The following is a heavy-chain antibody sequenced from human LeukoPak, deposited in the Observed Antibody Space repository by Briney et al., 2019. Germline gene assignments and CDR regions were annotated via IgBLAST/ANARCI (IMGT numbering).Heavy chain of an antibody. CDR3: ARSSYDSLTGYYFLDY. J-gene: IGHJ4*02. CDR1: GGSVSSGDSY. Sequence: PSETLSLTCTVSGGSVSSGDSYWSWIRQPAGKGLEWIGRIYTSGNTNYNPSLDSRVTISRDTSKNQLSLTPTSVTAADTAVYYCARSSYDSLTGYYFLDYWGQGILVTVSS. V-gene: IGHV4-61*02. D-gene: IGHD3-9*01. CDR2: IYTSGNT.